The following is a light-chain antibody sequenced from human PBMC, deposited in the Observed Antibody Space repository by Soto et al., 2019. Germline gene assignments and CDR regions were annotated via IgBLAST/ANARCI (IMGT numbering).Light chain of an antibody. V-gene: IGKV3-20*01. J-gene: IGKJ4*01. CDR3: QQFSSYPLT. CDR2: GAS. Sequence: EIVLTQSPGTLSLSPVERATLSCRASQSVSRSYLAWFQQKPGQAPRLLIYGASSRATGIPDRFSGSGSGTDFTLTISRLEPEDFAVYYCQQFSSYPLTFGGGTKVDIK. CDR1: QSVSRSY.